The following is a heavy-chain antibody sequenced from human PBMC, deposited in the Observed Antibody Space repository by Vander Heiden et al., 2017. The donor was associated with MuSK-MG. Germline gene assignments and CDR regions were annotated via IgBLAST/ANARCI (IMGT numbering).Heavy chain of an antibody. V-gene: IGHV3-30-3*01. CDR2: ISYDGSNK. D-gene: IGHD6-13*01. CDR1: GFTFSSYA. CDR3: ARDQQQLDYYFDY. J-gene: IGHJ4*02. Sequence: QVQLVESGGGVVQPGRSLRLSCAASGFTFSSYAMNWVRQAPGKGLEWVAVISYDGSNKYYADSVKGRFTISRDNSKNTLYLQMNSLRAEDTAVYYCARDQQQLDYYFDYWGQGTLVTVSS.